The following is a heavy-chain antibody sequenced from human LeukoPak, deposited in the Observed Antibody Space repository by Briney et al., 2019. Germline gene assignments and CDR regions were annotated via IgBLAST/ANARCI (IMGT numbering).Heavy chain of an antibody. CDR1: GVPLSNYV. CDR3: ASRSIVGATENYFDY. J-gene: IGHJ4*02. Sequence: SVKVSCKASGVPLSNYVISWVRQAPGQGLEWMGRIISSFVTANNAHIFQGTGTIIAEESKNTAYIDLSSQRSEDTAVYYCASRSIVGATENYFDYWGQGTLVTVSS. V-gene: IGHV1-69*15. D-gene: IGHD1-26*01. CDR2: IISSFVTA.